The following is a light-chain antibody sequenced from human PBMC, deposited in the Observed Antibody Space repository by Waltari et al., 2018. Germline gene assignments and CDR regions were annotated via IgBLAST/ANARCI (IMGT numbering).Light chain of an antibody. Sequence: DIQMTQSPSSLSASVGDRVTITCQASPDISNYLNWYQQKPGKAPKPLIYDASNLETGVPSRFSGSGSGTDFTFTISSLQPEDIATYYCQQHDNLPYTFGGGTKVEIK. V-gene: IGKV1-33*01. CDR1: PDISNY. J-gene: IGKJ4*01. CDR3: QQHDNLPYT. CDR2: DAS.